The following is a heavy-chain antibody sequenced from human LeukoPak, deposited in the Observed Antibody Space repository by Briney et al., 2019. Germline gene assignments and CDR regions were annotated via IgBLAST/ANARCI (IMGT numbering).Heavy chain of an antibody. J-gene: IGHJ4*02. Sequence: GGSLRLSCTASGFTFINYSMNWVRQAPGKGLEWVSSISSSSSYIYYADSVKGRFTISRDNAKNSLYLQMNSLRAEDTAVYYCARVAWGTVTPFDYWGQGTLVTVSS. CDR1: GFTFINYS. CDR3: ARVAWGTVTPFDY. CDR2: ISSSSSYI. V-gene: IGHV3-21*01. D-gene: IGHD3-16*01.